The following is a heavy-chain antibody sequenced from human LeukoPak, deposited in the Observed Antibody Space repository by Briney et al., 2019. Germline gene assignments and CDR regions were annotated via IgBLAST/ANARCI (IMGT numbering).Heavy chain of an antibody. D-gene: IGHD2-2*01. CDR3: ASWDIVVVPAAHAFDI. V-gene: IGHV3-11*04. Sequence: GGSLRLSCAASGFTFSDYYMSWIRQAPGKGLEWVSYISSSGSTIYYADSVKGRFTISRDNAKNSLYLQMNSLRAEDTAVYYCASWDIVVVPAAHAFDIWGQGTMVTVSS. J-gene: IGHJ3*02. CDR1: GFTFSDYY. CDR2: ISSSGSTI.